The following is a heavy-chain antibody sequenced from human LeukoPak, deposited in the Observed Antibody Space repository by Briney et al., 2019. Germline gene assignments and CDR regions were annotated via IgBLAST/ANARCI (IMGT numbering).Heavy chain of an antibody. Sequence: GASVKVSCKASGGTFSSYAISWVRQAPGQGLEWMGIINPSGVSTSYAQKFQGRVTMTRDMSTSTVYMELSSLRSEDTAVYYCARDWATYYFDYWGQGTLVTVSS. CDR3: ARDWATYYFDY. CDR1: GGTFSSYA. CDR2: INPSGVST. J-gene: IGHJ4*02. D-gene: IGHD3-16*01. V-gene: IGHV1-46*01.